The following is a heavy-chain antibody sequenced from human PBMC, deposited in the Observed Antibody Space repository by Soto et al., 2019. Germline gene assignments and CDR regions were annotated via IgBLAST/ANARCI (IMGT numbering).Heavy chain of an antibody. V-gene: IGHV4-34*01. CDR2: IYYSGTT. CDR1: GGSFSGYY. J-gene: IGHJ4*02. CDR3: ARQFSVGYFDY. Sequence: SETLSLTCAVYGGSFSGYYWSWIRQPPGKGLEWIGSIYYSGTTYYNPSLKSRVTISVDRSKNQFSLKLSSVTAADTAVYYCARQFSVGYFDYWGQGALVTVSS.